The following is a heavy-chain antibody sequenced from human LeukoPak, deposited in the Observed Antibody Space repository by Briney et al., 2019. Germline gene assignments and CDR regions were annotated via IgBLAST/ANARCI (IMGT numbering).Heavy chain of an antibody. CDR2: IISSGSTI. CDR3: ARVGLGVAAGWLGVRYFDY. Sequence: PGGCLRLSCAASGFTFSDYYMSWIRQAPGKGLEWVSHIISSGSTIYYADSVKGRFTISRDNAKNSLYLQMNSLRAEDTAVYYCARVGLGVAAGWLGVRYFDYWGQGTLVTVSS. CDR1: GFTFSDYY. J-gene: IGHJ4*02. D-gene: IGHD6-13*01. V-gene: IGHV3-11*01.